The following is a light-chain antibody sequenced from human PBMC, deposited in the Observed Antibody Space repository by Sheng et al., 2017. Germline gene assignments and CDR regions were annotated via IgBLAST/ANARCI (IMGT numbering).Light chain of an antibody. CDR2: KAS. V-gene: IGKV1-5*03. CDR3: QQYNSYVT. J-gene: IGKJ1*01. Sequence: DIQMTQSPSTLSASVGDRVIITCRASQNVSIWLAWYQQKPGKAPSLLIYKASNLENGVPSRFSGSGSGTEFTLIISSLQSEDFATYYCQQYNSYVTFGQGTKVEIK. CDR1: QNVSIW.